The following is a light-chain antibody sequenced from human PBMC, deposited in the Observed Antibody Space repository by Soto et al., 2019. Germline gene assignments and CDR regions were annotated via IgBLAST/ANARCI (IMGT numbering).Light chain of an antibody. CDR2: GAS. Sequence: EIVLTQSPGTLSLSPGERATLSCRASQSVSSSYLAWYQQKPGQAPRLLIYGASSRATGIPDRFSGSGSGNEFPINIRRLEPEDFAVYYCQQYGSSPWTFGQGTKVEIK. CDR1: QSVSSSY. V-gene: IGKV3-20*01. CDR3: QQYGSSPWT. J-gene: IGKJ1*01.